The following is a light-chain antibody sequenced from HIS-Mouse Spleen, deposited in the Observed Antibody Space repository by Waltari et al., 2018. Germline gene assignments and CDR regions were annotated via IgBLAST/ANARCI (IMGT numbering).Light chain of an antibody. CDR3: SSYTSSSTLWV. CDR1: SSDVGGYNY. Sequence: QSALTQPASVSGSPGQSITISCTGTSSDVGGYNYVSWYHQHPGKAPKLMIYEVRNRPSGVSNRFSGSKSGNTASLTISGLQAEDEADYYCSSYTSSSTLWVFGGGTKLTVL. J-gene: IGLJ3*02. V-gene: IGLV2-14*01. CDR2: EVR.